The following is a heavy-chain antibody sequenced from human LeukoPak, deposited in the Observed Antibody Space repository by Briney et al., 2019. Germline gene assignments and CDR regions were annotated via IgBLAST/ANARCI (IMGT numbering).Heavy chain of an antibody. J-gene: IGHJ5*02. CDR1: GGSISSHY. V-gene: IGHV4-59*08. D-gene: IGHD6-19*01. CDR2: IYYSGTT. CDR3: ARHAAVEGSSGWSPLWWFDP. Sequence: PSETLSLTCAVSGGSISSHYWSWIRQPPGKGLEWIGFIYYSGTTKYNPSLKSRVTISVDTSKSQFSLKLSSVTAADTAVYYCARHAAVEGSSGWSPLWWFDPWGQGTLVTVSS.